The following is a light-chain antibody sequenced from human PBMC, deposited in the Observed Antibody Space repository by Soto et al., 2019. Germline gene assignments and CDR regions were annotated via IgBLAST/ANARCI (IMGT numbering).Light chain of an antibody. V-gene: IGKV3-11*01. CDR3: QQYNNWPQT. J-gene: IGKJ1*01. Sequence: EIVLTQSPATLSLSPGERATLSCRASQSVSSYLAWYQQKPGQAPRLLIYDASNRATGIPARFSGSGSGTDFTLTISSLEPEDVAVYYCQQYNNWPQTFGQGTKVDIK. CDR2: DAS. CDR1: QSVSSY.